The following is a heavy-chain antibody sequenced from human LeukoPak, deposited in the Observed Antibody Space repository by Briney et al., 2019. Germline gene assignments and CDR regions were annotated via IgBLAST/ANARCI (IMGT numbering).Heavy chain of an antibody. J-gene: IGHJ4*02. V-gene: IGHV3-21*01. D-gene: IGHD3-22*01. CDR3: ANGGYYYDSSTNYYFDY. CDR1: GFTFSSYS. Sequence: GGSLRLSCAASGFTFSSYSMNWVRQAPGKGLEWVSSISSSSSYIYYADSVKGRFTISRDNSKNTLYLQMNSLRAEDTAVYYCANGGYYYDSSTNYYFDYWGQGTLVTVSS. CDR2: ISSSSSYI.